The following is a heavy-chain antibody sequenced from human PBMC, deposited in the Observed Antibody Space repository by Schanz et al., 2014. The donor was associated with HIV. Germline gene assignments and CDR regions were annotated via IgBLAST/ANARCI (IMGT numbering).Heavy chain of an antibody. V-gene: IGHV3-23*04. J-gene: IGHJ4*02. CDR1: GFTLSSYS. CDR3: AKAGLFFGQLWLGCFDY. D-gene: IGHD5-18*01. Sequence: EVQLVESGGGLVKPGGSLRLSCAASGFTLSSYSMNWVRQAPGKGLEWVSAISGGGAGTYYADSVKGRLTISRDNSKNTLYLQMNNLKTEDTAVYYCAKAGLFFGQLWLGCFDYWGQGAQVTVSS. CDR2: ISGGGAGT.